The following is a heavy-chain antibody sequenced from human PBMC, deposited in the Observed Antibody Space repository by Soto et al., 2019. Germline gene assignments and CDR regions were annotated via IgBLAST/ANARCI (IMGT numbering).Heavy chain of an antibody. V-gene: IGHV3-23*01. CDR2: ITGSGGNT. J-gene: IGHJ4*02. CDR3: AKVSRGYSLLFDY. CDR1: GFTFSTYA. D-gene: IGHD5-18*01. Sequence: GGSLRLSCSASGFTFSTYAMSWVRQAPGKGLEWVSAITGSGGNTYYADSVKGRFTISRDNSKNTLYLQMHSLRAEDTAGYYWAKVSRGYSLLFDYWGQRTLVTVSS.